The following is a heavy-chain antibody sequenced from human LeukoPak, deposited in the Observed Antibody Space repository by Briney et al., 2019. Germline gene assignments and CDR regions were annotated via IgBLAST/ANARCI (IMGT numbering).Heavy chain of an antibody. J-gene: IGHJ4*02. V-gene: IGHV3-30*03. CDR2: ISDDGTYK. Sequence: AGGSLRLSCAASGLRFDAYGMHWVRQAQPQGQGLVAFISDDGTYKYYADSVKGRFTISRDNAKNSLYLQMNSLRAEDTAVYYCARDRGGSYSAIDYWGQGTLVTVSS. D-gene: IGHD1-26*01. CDR3: ARDRGGSYSAIDY. CDR1: GLRFDAYG.